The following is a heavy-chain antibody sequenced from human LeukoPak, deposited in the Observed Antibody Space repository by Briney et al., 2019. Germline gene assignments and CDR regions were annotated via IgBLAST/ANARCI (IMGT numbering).Heavy chain of an antibody. CDR2: IGGSGGSS. CDR1: GFSFSSYA. CDR3: ARDLRFDQRGAFDI. D-gene: IGHD2-2*01. J-gene: IGHJ3*02. Sequence: GGSLRLSCAASGFSFSSYAMSWVRQAPGKGLEWVSAIGGSGGSSYYADSVKGRFTISRDNAKNSLYLQMNSLRAEDTAVYYCARDLRFDQRGAFDIWGQGTMVTVSS. V-gene: IGHV3-23*01.